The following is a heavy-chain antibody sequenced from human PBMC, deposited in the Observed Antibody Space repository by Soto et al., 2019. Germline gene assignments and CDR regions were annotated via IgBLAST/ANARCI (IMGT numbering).Heavy chain of an antibody. CDR2: ISGSGGST. Sequence: EVQLLESGGGLVQPGGSLRLSCAASGFTFSNYAMSWVRQAPGKGLEWVSAISGSGGSTYYADSVKGRFTISRDNSKNTLDLQMNSPRAEDTAVYYCAKDPVAATHPYYFDFWGLGTLVTVSS. CDR1: GFTFSNYA. D-gene: IGHD1-26*01. V-gene: IGHV3-23*01. J-gene: IGHJ4*02. CDR3: AKDPVAATHPYYFDF.